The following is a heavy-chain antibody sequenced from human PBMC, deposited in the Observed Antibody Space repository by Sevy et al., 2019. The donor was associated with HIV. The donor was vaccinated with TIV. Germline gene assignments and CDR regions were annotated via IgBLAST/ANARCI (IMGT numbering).Heavy chain of an antibody. V-gene: IGHV3-48*02. CDR3: ARDDTMFYYMDV. J-gene: IGHJ6*03. CDR2: ISSSSSTI. D-gene: IGHD3-10*02. CDR1: GFTFSSYS. Sequence: GGSLRLSCAASGFTFSSYSMNWVRQAPGKGLEWVSYISSSSSTIYYADSVKGRFTISRDNAKNSLYLQMNSLRDGDTAVYYCARDDTMFYYMDVWGKGTTVTVSS.